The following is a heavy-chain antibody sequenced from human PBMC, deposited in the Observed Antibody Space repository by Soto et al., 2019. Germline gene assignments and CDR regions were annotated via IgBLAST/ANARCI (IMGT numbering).Heavy chain of an antibody. CDR2: IKSKTDGGTT. CDR1: GFTFSNAW. V-gene: IGHV3-15*01. J-gene: IGHJ4*02. CDR3: TDGPLSSSSEGFDY. Sequence: GGSLRLSCAASGFTFSNAWMSWVRQAPGKGLEWVGRIKSKTDGGTTDYAAPVKGRFTISRDDSKNTLYLQMNSLKTEDTAVYYCTDGPLSSSSEGFDYWGQGTLVTVSS. D-gene: IGHD6-6*01.